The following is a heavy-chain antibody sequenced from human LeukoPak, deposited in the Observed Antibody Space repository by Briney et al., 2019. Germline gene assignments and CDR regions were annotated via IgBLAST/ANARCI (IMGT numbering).Heavy chain of an antibody. CDR1: GGSISSYY. CDR2: IYTSGST. V-gene: IGHV4-4*07. D-gene: IGHD3-3*01. Sequence: SETLSLTCTVSGGSISSYYWSWIRQPAGKGLEWIGRIYTSGSTNYNPSLKSRVAISVDTSKNQFSLKLSSVTAADTAVYYCARRNDFWSGPMDVWGKGTTVTVSS. CDR3: ARRNDFWSGPMDV. J-gene: IGHJ6*03.